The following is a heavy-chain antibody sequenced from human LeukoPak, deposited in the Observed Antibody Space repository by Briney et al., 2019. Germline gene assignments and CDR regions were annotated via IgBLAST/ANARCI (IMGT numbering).Heavy chain of an antibody. CDR3: ARAGLRGALDY. V-gene: IGHV3-13*01. CDR2: IGTAGDT. CDR1: GFTFSSYD. J-gene: IGHJ4*02. D-gene: IGHD3-10*01. Sequence: GSLRLSCAASGFTFSSYDMRWVRQATGKGLEWVSAIGTAGDTYYPGSVKGRFTISRENAKNSLYLQMNSLRAGDTAVYYCARAGLRGALDYWGQGTLVTVSS.